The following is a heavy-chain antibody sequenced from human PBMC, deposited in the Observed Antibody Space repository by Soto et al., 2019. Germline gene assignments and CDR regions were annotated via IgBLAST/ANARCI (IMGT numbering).Heavy chain of an antibody. Sequence: GGSLRLSCAASGFTFSSYGMHWVRQAPGKGLEWVAVISYDGSNKYYADSVKGRFTISRDNSKNTLYLQMNSLRAEDTAVYYCAKDFYGSGTNPDPNDYYGMDVWGQGTTVTVSS. V-gene: IGHV3-30*18. CDR3: AKDFYGSGTNPDPNDYYGMDV. CDR1: GFTFSSYG. CDR2: ISYDGSNK. J-gene: IGHJ6*02. D-gene: IGHD3-10*01.